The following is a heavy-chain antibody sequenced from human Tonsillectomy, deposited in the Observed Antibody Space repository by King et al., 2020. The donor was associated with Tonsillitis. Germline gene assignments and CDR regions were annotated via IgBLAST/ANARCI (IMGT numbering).Heavy chain of an antibody. V-gene: IGHV1-2*02. CDR1: GYTFAAYF. CDR2: INPNSGGP. D-gene: IGHD1-1*01. CDR3: ARDLRYNFYYMDV. Sequence: MQLVQSGAEVTKPGASVKVSCKASGYTFAAYFMHWVRQAPGHGLEWLGWINPNSGGPNYARKFQGRVTMTRDPSIHKAHMELSSVPSDDTAVYYCARDLRYNFYYMDVWGKGTTVIVSS. J-gene: IGHJ6*03.